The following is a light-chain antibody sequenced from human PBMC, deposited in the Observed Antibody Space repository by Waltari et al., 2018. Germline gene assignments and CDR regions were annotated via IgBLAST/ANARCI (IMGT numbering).Light chain of an antibody. Sequence: IVFTQSPGTLSLSPGGRGTLPCRASQSVRGSLAWYQQKAGQTPRLLIYGASSRATGIPDRFSGSGSGTDFSLTISRLEPEDFAVYYCQHYVRLPATFGQGTKVEIK. CDR3: QHYVRLPAT. CDR2: GAS. CDR1: QSVRGS. J-gene: IGKJ1*01. V-gene: IGKV3-20*01.